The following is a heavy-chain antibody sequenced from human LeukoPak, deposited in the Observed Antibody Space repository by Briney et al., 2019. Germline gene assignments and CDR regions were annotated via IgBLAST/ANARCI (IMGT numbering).Heavy chain of an antibody. V-gene: IGHV4-59*01. CDR2: VYYTGST. CDR1: GGSISSYY. D-gene: IGHD2-15*01. CDR3: ARSYRGYCSGGSCHSGYLDY. J-gene: IGHJ4*02. Sequence: SETLSLTCTVSGGSISSYYWTWIRQTPGKGLEWMGYVYYTGSTNYNPSLKSRITISVDMSKNQFSLKLTSVTAADTAIYYCARSYRGYCSGGSCHSGYLDYWGQGSLVSVSA.